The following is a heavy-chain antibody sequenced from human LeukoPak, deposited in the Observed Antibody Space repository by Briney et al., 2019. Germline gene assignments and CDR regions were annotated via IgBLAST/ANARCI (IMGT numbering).Heavy chain of an antibody. CDR1: GYTFTSYG. D-gene: IGHD4-17*01. CDR3: ARVRGSTVTTSREYYFDY. Sequence: ASVKVSCKASGYTFTSYGISWVRQAPGQGLEWMGWISAYNGNTNYAQKLQGRVTMTTDTSTSTAYMELRGLRSDDTAVYYCARVRGSTVTTSREYYFDYWGQGTLVAVSS. CDR2: ISAYNGNT. V-gene: IGHV1-18*04. J-gene: IGHJ4*02.